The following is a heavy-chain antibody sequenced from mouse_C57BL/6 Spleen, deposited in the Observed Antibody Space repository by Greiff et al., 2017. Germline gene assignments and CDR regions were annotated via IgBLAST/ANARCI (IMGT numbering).Heavy chain of an antibody. Sequence: EVKLEESGAELVRPGASVKLSCTASGFNIKDDYMHWVKQRPEQGLEWIGWIDPENGDTEYASKFQGKATITADTSSNTAYLQLSSLTSEDTAVYYCTTVRQLGYWGQGTTLTVSS. CDR3: TTVRQLGY. D-gene: IGHD3-2*01. V-gene: IGHV14-4*01. CDR2: IDPENGDT. CDR1: GFNIKDDY. J-gene: IGHJ2*01.